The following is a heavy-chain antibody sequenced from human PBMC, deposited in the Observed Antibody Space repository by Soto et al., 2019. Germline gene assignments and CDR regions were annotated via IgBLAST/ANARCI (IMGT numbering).Heavy chain of an antibody. CDR2: IYYSGST. Sequence: SETLSLTCTVSGGSISSSSYYWGWIRQPPGKGLEWIGSIYYSGSTYYNPSLKSRVTISVDTSKNQFSLKLSTVTAADTAVYYCARQVSDPGVYFDYWGQGTLVTVSS. CDR1: GGSISSSSYY. J-gene: IGHJ4*02. D-gene: IGHD2-21*02. CDR3: ARQVSDPGVYFDY. V-gene: IGHV4-39*01.